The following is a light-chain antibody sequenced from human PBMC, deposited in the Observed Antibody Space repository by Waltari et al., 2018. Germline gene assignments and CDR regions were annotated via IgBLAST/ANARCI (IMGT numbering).Light chain of an antibody. CDR2: DNR. V-gene: IGLV1-40*01. Sequence: QSVLTQPPSVSGAPGQRVTISCTGRSSNIGAGYDVHWYQQLPGTAPKLLIHDNRRRPAGGPDRFSGSKSGTSASLAITVLQAEDEADYYCQSYDSSLSGVVFGGGTKLTVL. CDR3: QSYDSSLSGVV. CDR1: SSNIGAGYD. J-gene: IGLJ3*02.